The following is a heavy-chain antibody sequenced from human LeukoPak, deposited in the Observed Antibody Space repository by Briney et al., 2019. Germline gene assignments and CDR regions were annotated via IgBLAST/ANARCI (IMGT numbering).Heavy chain of an antibody. V-gene: IGHV5-51*01. J-gene: IGHJ6*02. CDR3: ARRDSSRKYGNPLSGSYSPYYYYGMDV. CDR1: GYSFTSYW. CDR2: IYPGDSDT. Sequence: GESLKISCKGSGYSFTSYWIGWVRQMPGKGLEWMGIIYPGDSDTRYSPSFQGQVTISADKSISTAYLQWSSLKASDTAMYYCARRDSSRKYGNPLSGSYSPYYYYGMDVWGQGTTVTVSS. D-gene: IGHD1-26*01.